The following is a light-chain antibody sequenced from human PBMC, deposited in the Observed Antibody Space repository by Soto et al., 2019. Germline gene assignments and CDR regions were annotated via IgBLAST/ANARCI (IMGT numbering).Light chain of an antibody. J-gene: IGKJ1*01. CDR1: QSVGSN. Sequence: EMVMTQSPATLSVSPGERATLSCRASQSVGSNLAWYQQKPGQAPRLLIYGAATRATGIPARFSGSGSGTDFTLTISRLEPEDFAVYYCHQYDSWTFGQGTKVDIK. CDR2: GAA. V-gene: IGKV3-15*01. CDR3: HQYDSWT.